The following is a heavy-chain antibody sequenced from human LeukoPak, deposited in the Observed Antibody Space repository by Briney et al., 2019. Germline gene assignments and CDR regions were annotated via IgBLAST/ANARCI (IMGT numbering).Heavy chain of an antibody. D-gene: IGHD3-22*01. CDR1: GYSFTSYW. CDR2: IYPGDSDT. V-gene: IGHV5-51*01. Sequence: GESLKISCKGSGYSFTSYWIGWVRQMLGKGLVWMGIIYPGDSDTRYSPSFQGQVTISADKSISTAFLQWSSLKASDTAMYYCARLSYDSSDFHYMDVWGKGTTVTISS. CDR3: ARLSYDSSDFHYMDV. J-gene: IGHJ6*03.